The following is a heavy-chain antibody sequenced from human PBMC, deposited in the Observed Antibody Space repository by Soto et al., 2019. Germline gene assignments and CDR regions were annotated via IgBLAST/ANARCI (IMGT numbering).Heavy chain of an antibody. Sequence: LRLSCAASGFTFSSSWMYWFRQGPGKGLVWVSGISGDGERTTHADSVKGRFTISRDNAKSTVYLQMNGLIVEDTALYYCARAGLLASGDYWGQGTLVTVSS. J-gene: IGHJ4*02. CDR2: ISGDGERT. V-gene: IGHV3-74*01. D-gene: IGHD1-26*01. CDR1: GFTFSSSW. CDR3: ARAGLLASGDY.